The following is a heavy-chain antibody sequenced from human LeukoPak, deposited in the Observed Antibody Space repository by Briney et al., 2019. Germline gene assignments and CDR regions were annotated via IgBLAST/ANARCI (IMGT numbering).Heavy chain of an antibody. Sequence: SETLSLTCTVSGGSISTSNYYWGWIRQPPGKGLEWIGNIFYSGSTYYSPSLKSRVTISVDTSKNQFSLKLSSVTAADTAVYYCARVQFSAAGPYYYYYYYMDVWGKGTTVTISS. CDR1: GGSISTSNYY. J-gene: IGHJ6*03. CDR3: ARVQFSAAGPYYYYYYYMDV. V-gene: IGHV4-39*07. D-gene: IGHD6-13*01. CDR2: IFYSGST.